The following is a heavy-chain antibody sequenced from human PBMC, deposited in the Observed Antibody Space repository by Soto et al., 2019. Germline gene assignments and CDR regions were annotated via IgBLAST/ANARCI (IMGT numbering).Heavy chain of an antibody. CDR2: ISYDGSNK. D-gene: IGHD1-1*01. J-gene: IGHJ6*02. Sequence: QVQLVESGGGVVQPGRSLRLCCAASGFTFSSYAMHWVRQAPGKGLEWVAVISYDGSNKYYADSVKGRFTISRDNSKNTLYLQMNSLRAEDTAVYYCARGNDRYYYGMDVWGQGTTVTVSS. CDR3: ARGNDRYYYGMDV. V-gene: IGHV3-30-3*01. CDR1: GFTFSSYA.